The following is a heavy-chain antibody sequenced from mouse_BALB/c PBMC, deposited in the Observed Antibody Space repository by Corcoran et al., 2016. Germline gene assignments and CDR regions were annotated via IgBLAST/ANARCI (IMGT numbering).Heavy chain of an antibody. Sequence: EVQLQQSGAELVRPGALVKLSCKASGFNIKDYYMHWVKQRPEQGLEWIGWIDPENGNTIYDPKFQGKASITADTSSNTAYLQLSSLTSEDTAVYYCARRYGGLYYYAMDYWGQGTSVTVSS. CDR3: ARRYGGLYYYAMDY. D-gene: IGHD2-10*02. V-gene: IGHV14-1*02. CDR1: GFNIKDYY. CDR2: IDPENGNT. J-gene: IGHJ4*01.